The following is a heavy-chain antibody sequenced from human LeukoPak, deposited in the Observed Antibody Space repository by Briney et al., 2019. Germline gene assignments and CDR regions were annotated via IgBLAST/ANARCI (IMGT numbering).Heavy chain of an antibody. CDR3: AREGAYCGGDCYVDY. D-gene: IGHD2-21*01. CDR1: GFTFSSYS. Sequence: GESLRLSCAASGFTFSSYSMNWVRQAPAKGLGLVSSNNSCNSYVYYADPVNDRFTISRDNAKNTLYLQNKILRPDATAVYYCAREGAYCGGDCYVDYWGQGTLVTVSS. CDR2: NNSCNSYV. J-gene: IGHJ4*02. V-gene: IGHV3-21*04.